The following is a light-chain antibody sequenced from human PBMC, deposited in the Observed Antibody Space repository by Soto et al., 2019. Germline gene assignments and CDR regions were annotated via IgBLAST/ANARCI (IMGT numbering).Light chain of an antibody. CDR3: MQSTQLPPT. CDR1: QSLLHITGETF. CDR2: EVS. V-gene: IGKV2D-29*02. Sequence: DVVLTQTPRSLSVTPGQPASISCKASQSLLHITGETFLFWYLQKPGQSPQLLIYEVSTRVSGVPDRFSGSGSGRDFTLESSRVETDDAGIYYCMQSTQLPPTFGQGTRL. J-gene: IGKJ5*01.